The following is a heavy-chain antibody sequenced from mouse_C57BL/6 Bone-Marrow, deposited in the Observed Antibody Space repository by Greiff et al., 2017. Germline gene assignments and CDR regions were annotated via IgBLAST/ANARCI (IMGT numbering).Heavy chain of an antibody. Sequence: EVKLMESGGGLVKPGGSLKLSCAASGFTFSSYAMSWVRQTPEKRLEWVATISDGGSYTYYPDNVKGRFTISRDNAKNNLYRQMSHLKSEDTAMYYCASGELSSCYVGFAYWGQGTLVTVSA. CDR2: ISDGGSYT. D-gene: IGHD3-2*02. CDR1: GFTFSSYA. CDR3: ASGELSSCYVGFAY. V-gene: IGHV5-4*03. J-gene: IGHJ3*01.